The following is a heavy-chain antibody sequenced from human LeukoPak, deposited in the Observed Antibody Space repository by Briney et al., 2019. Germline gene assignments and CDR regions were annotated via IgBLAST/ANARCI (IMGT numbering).Heavy chain of an antibody. CDR1: GFTFSSYA. CDR2: MSYVGSNK. D-gene: IGHD2-8*02. J-gene: IGHJ3*02. CDR3: ARLLAGGGYARDAFDI. V-gene: IGHV3-30*04. Sequence: GGSLRLSCAASGFTFSSYAMHWVRQAPGKGLEWVAVMSYVGSNKYYADSVKGRFTISRDNSKNTLYLQMNSLRAEDTAVYYCARLLAGGGYARDAFDIWGQGTMVTVSS.